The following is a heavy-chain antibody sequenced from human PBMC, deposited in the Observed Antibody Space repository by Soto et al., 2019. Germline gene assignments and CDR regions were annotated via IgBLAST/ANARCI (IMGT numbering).Heavy chain of an antibody. CDR3: AKDMQTYYDFWSGSQNYGMDV. J-gene: IGHJ6*02. Sequence: PGGSLRLSCAASGFTFSSYWMHWVRQAPGKGLVWVSRINSNGSSTYYADSVKGRFTISRDNSKNTLYLQMNSLRAEDTAVYYCAKDMQTYYDFWSGSQNYGMDVWGQGTTVTVSS. V-gene: IGHV3-74*01. D-gene: IGHD3-3*01. CDR2: INSNGSST. CDR1: GFTFSSYW.